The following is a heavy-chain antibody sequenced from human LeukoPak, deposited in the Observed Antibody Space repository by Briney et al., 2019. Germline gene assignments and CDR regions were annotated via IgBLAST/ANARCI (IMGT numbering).Heavy chain of an antibody. J-gene: IGHJ3*02. D-gene: IGHD1-7*01. Sequence: PWASVKVSCKASGGTFSSYAISWVRQAPGQGLEWMGRIIPILGIANYAQKFQGRVTITADKSTSTAYMELSSLRAEDTAVYYCAKNYRSRAFDAFDIWGQGTTVTVSS. CDR3: AKNYRSRAFDAFDI. CDR1: GGTFSSYA. CDR2: IIPILGIA. V-gene: IGHV1-69*04.